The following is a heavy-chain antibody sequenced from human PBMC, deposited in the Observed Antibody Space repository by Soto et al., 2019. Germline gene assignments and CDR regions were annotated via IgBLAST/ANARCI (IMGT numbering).Heavy chain of an antibody. J-gene: IGHJ5*02. Sequence: GASVKVSCKASGGTFSSYAISWVRQAPGQGLEWMGGIIPIFGTANYAQKFQGRVTITADESTSTAYMELSSLRSEDTAVYYCARGSREGYDSSGPWGQGTLVTVSS. D-gene: IGHD3-22*01. CDR2: IIPIFGTA. CDR3: ARGSREGYDSSGP. V-gene: IGHV1-69*13. CDR1: GGTFSSYA.